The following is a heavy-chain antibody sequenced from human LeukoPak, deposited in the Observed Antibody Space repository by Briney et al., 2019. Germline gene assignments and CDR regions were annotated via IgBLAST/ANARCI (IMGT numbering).Heavy chain of an antibody. V-gene: IGHV3-9*01. CDR2: ISWNSGSI. J-gene: IGHJ4*02. Sequence: PGGSLRLSCAASGFTFDDYAMHWVRQAPGKGLEWVSGISWNSGSIGYADSVKGRFTISRDNAKNSLYLQMNSLRAEDTALYYCAKDFGSWYYFDYWGQGTLATVSS. D-gene: IGHD6-13*01. CDR1: GFTFDDYA. CDR3: AKDFGSWYYFDY.